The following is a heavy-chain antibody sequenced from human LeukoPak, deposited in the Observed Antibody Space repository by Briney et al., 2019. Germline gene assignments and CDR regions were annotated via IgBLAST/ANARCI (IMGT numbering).Heavy chain of an antibody. CDR3: ASTIAVAGTWYEGDDAFDI. CDR2: IYPGDSDT. V-gene: IGHV5-51*01. J-gene: IGHJ3*02. D-gene: IGHD6-19*01. CDR1: GYSFTSYW. Sequence: GESLKISCKGSGYSFTSYWIGWVRQMPGKGLEWMGIIYPGDSDTRYSPSFQGQVTISADKSISTAYLQWSSLKASDTAMFYCASTIAVAGTWYEGDDAFDIWGQGTMVTVSS.